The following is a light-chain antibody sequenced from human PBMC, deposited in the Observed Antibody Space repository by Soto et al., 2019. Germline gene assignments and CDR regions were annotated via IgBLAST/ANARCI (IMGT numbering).Light chain of an antibody. Sequence: DIQMTQSPSILSASVGDRVTITCRASQSISSWLAWYQQKPGKAPNLLIYKASHLENGVPSRFSGSGSGTEFTLTISSLQPGDFATYYCQQSYSSPPTFGQGTKVDIK. CDR2: KAS. J-gene: IGKJ1*01. CDR1: QSISSW. CDR3: QQSYSSPPT. V-gene: IGKV1-5*03.